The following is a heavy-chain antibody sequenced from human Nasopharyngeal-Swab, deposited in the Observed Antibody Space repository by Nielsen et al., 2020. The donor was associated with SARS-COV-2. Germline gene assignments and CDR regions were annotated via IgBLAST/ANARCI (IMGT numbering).Heavy chain of an antibody. J-gene: IGHJ6*02. CDR1: GGSFSGYY. D-gene: IGHD6-13*01. CDR3: ARHHSSSWANYYYYGMDV. Sequence: SETLSLTCAVYGGSFSGYYWSWIRQPPGKGLEWIGEINHSGSTNYNPSLKSRVTISVDTSKNQFSLKLSSVTAADTAVYYCARHHSSSWANYYYYGMDVWGQGTTVTVSS. CDR2: INHSGST. V-gene: IGHV4-34*01.